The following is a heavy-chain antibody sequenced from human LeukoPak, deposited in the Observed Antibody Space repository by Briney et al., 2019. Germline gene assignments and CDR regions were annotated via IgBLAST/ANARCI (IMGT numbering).Heavy chain of an antibody. D-gene: IGHD6-13*01. Sequence: GGSLRLSCAVPGFTVSSNYMSWVRQAPGKGLEWVSVIYSGGSTYYADSVKGRFTISRDNSKNTLYLQMDSLRAGDTAVYYCARDLGGYIDYWGQGTLVSVSS. V-gene: IGHV3-53*01. J-gene: IGHJ4*02. CDR3: ARDLGGYIDY. CDR2: IYSGGST. CDR1: GFTVSSNY.